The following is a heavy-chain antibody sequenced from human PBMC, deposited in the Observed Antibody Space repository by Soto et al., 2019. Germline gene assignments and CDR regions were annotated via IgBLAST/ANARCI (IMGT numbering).Heavy chain of an antibody. J-gene: IGHJ6*02. CDR1: GFTFSDVW. CDR2: IKSKNDGVTT. V-gene: IGHV3-15*01. Sequence: PGGSLRLSCAASGFTFSDVWMSWVRPAPGKGLEWVGRIKSKNDGVTTDYAAPVKGRFTISRDDSKNTLYLQMNSLETEDTAMYYCTRVLGGQLLSMNVWGQGTTVTVSS. CDR3: TRVLGGQLLSMNV. D-gene: IGHD1-1*01.